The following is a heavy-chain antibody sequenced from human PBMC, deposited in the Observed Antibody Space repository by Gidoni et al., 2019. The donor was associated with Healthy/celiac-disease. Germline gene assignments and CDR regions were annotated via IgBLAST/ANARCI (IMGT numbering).Heavy chain of an antibody. CDR2: IKSTTDGGTT. Sequence: EVQLVESGGGLVKPGGSLRLSCAAAGFTFSNAWMSWVRQAPGKGLEWVGRIKSTTDGGTTDYAAPVKGRFTISRDDSKTTLYLQMNSLKTEDTAVYYCTTAPARRDYWGQGTLVTVSS. D-gene: IGHD6-6*01. CDR1: GFTFSNAW. J-gene: IGHJ4*02. CDR3: TTAPARRDY. V-gene: IGHV3-15*01.